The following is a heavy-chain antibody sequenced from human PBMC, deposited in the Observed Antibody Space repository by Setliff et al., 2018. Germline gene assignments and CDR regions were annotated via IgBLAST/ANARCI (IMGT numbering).Heavy chain of an antibody. CDR3: ARGRIGSTWTGDL. D-gene: IGHD1-26*01. J-gene: IGHJ4*02. CDR1: GYPFIEHY. CDR2: IRPNGGGT. Sequence: ASVKVSCKTSGYPFIEHYVNWVRQAPGQGLEWMGWIRPNGGGTNYAQSFQDRVTMTSDTSITTVYMELRSLRSDDRAIYYCARGRIGSTWTGDLWGQGTLVTVS. V-gene: IGHV1-2*02.